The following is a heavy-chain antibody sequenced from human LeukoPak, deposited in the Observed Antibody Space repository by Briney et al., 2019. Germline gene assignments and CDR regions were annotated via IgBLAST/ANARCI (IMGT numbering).Heavy chain of an antibody. CDR2: XSGSGGST. CDR1: GXXFSXXA. V-gene: IGHV3-23*01. D-gene: IGHD1-26*01. J-gene: IGHJ4*02. CDR3: AKYLAVYRGSYLEEYFDY. Sequence: GSLRLSCAAXGXXFSXXAMSWVRXAPGKXLEXVXAXSGSGGSTYYADSVKGRFTISRDNSKNTLYLQMNSLRAEDTAVYYCAKYLAVYRGSYLEEYFDYWGQGTLVTVSS.